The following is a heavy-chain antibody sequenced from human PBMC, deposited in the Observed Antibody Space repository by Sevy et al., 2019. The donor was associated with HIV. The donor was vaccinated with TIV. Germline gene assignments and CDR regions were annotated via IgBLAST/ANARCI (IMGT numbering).Heavy chain of an antibody. D-gene: IGHD1-1*01. CDR3: ACENARGRGSS. CDR1: GGSITSLY. CDR2: IYYNGHI. V-gene: IGHV4-59*08. Sequence: SETLSLTCTVSGGSITSLYWNWIRQPPGKGLEWIANIYYNGHINYNPSLKSRVTLSLDTSKNQFSLRLSSVTAADTAMYYCACENARGRGSSWGQGTLVTVSS. J-gene: IGHJ5*02.